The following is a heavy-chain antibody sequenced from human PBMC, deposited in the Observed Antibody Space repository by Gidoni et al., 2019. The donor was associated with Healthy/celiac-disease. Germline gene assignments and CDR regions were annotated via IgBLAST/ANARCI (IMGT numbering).Heavy chain of an antibody. V-gene: IGHV3-23*01. J-gene: IGHJ5*02. CDR3: AKDIGWELFPTA. Sequence: EVQLLESGGGLVQPGGSLRLSCAASGFTFSSYAMSWVRQAPGKGLEWVSAIGGSGGSTYYADYVKGRFTISRDNSKNTLYLQMNSLRAEDTAVYYCAKDIGWELFPTAWGQGTLVTVSS. CDR2: IGGSGGST. D-gene: IGHD1-26*01. CDR1: GFTFSSYA.